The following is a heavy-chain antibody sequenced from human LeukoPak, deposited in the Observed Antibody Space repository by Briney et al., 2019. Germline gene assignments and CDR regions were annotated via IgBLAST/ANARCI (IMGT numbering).Heavy chain of an antibody. J-gene: IGHJ4*02. CDR3: ARGPEPVYSSGWYRFDY. CDR2: IIPIFGTA. Sequence: SVKVSCKASGYTFTSYAISWVRQAPGQGLEWMGRIIPIFGTANYAQKFQGRVTITTDESTSTAYMELSSLRSEDTAVYYCARGPEPVYSSGWYRFDYWGQGTLVTVSS. D-gene: IGHD6-19*01. V-gene: IGHV1-69*05. CDR1: GYTFTSYA.